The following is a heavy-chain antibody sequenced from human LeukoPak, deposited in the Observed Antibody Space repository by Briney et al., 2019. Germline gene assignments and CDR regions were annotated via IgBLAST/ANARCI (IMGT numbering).Heavy chain of an antibody. V-gene: IGHV4-31*03. CDR3: ARADILTGYSVVY. Sequence: PSETLSLTCTVSGGSISSGGYYWSWIRQHPGKGLEWIGYIYYSGSTYYNPSLKSRVTISVDTSKNQFSLKLSSVTAADTAVYYCARADILTGYSVVYWGQGTLVTVSS. CDR1: GGSISSGGYY. D-gene: IGHD3-9*01. CDR2: IYYSGST. J-gene: IGHJ4*02.